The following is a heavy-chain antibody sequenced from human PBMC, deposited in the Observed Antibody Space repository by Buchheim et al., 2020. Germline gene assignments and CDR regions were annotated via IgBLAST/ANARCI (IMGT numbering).Heavy chain of an antibody. J-gene: IGHJ6*02. CDR1: GGSISSYY. CDR2: IYYSGST. Sequence: QVQLQESGPGLVKPSETLSLTCTVSGGSISSYYWSWIRQPPGKGLEWIGYIYYSGSTNYNPSLKSRVTISVDTSKNQFYLKLSSVTAADTAVYYCARDSPVYDFWSGYYTGNYYYGMDVWGQGTT. CDR3: ARDSPVYDFWSGYYTGNYYYGMDV. D-gene: IGHD3-3*01. V-gene: IGHV4-59*01.